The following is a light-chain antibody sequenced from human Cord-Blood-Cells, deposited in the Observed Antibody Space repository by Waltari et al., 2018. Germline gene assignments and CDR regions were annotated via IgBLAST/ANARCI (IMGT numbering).Light chain of an antibody. J-gene: IGLJ1*01. CDR2: DVS. CDR3: SSYTSSSTRP. Sequence: QSALTQPASVSGSPGQSITISCTGTRSDVGGYNYVSWYQQHPGKAPKLMIYDVSNLPSGVSNRFSGSKSGNTASLTISGLQAEDEADYYCSSYTSSSTRPFGTGTKVTVL. V-gene: IGLV2-14*01. CDR1: RSDVGGYNY.